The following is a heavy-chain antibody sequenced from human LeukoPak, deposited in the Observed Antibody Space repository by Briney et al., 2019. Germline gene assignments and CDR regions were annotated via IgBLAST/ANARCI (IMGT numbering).Heavy chain of an antibody. Sequence: PGGSLRLSCAASGFTFSSYSMNWVRQAPGKGLEWVSSISSSSSYIYYADSVKGRFTISRDNAKNSLYLQMNSLRAEDTAVYYCARDNGGIYVAFDYWGQGTLVTVSS. CDR1: GFTFSSYS. CDR2: ISSSSSYI. CDR3: ARDNGGIYVAFDY. D-gene: IGHD2-21*01. V-gene: IGHV3-21*01. J-gene: IGHJ4*02.